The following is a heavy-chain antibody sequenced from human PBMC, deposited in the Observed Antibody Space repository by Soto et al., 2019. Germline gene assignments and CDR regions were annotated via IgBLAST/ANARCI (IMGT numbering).Heavy chain of an antibody. D-gene: IGHD3-10*01. CDR2: IWYDGSNK. V-gene: IGHV3-33*01. J-gene: IGHJ3*02. CDR1: GFTFSSYG. Sequence: QVQLVESGGGVVQPGRSLRLSCAASGFTFSSYGMHLVRQAPGKGLEWVAVIWYDGSNKYYADSVKGRFTISRDNSKNTLYLQMNSLRAEDTAVYYCARDLPGSYAFDIWGQGTMVTVSS. CDR3: ARDLPGSYAFDI.